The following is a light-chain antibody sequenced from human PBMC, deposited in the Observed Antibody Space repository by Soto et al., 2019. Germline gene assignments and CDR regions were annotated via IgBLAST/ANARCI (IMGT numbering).Light chain of an antibody. V-gene: IGKV3-11*01. CDR2: EAS. J-gene: IGKJ4*01. CDR1: EGISVY. CDR3: QQRASWPLT. Sequence: EVVLTQSPPTLSLPPGQSATLSCRASEGISVYLAWYQQKRGQAPRLLIYEASHRASDVPARFFGGGFGTAFTLSISSLEPEDFAIYYCQQRASWPLTFGGGTRVEI.